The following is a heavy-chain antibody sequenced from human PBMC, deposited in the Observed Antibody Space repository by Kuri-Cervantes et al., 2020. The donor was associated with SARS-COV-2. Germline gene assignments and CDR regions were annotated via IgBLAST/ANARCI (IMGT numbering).Heavy chain of an antibody. J-gene: IGHJ6*03. CDR3: ARAEYDPHHYYYYMDV. D-gene: IGHD2/OR15-2a*01. CDR1: GFTFSSYS. CDR2: ISSSSSYI. V-gene: IGHV3-21*04. Sequence: GGSLRLSCAASGFTFSSYSMNWVRQAPGKGLEWVSSISSSSSYIYYADSVKGRFTISRDNAKNSLYLQMNSLRAEDTALYHCARAEYDPHHYYYYMDVWDKGTTVTVSS.